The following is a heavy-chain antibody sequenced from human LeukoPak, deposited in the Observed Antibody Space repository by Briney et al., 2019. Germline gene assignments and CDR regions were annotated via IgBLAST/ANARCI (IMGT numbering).Heavy chain of an antibody. CDR2: VFFDGDT. J-gene: IGHJ6*03. CDR3: ARHRKSARNYLYYYMDV. Sequence: SETLSLTCTVSGDSLHSVYYFWGWLRQPPGKGLEWIGSVFFDGDTSYSPSLKSRVIISVDTSKNQFSLNLTSVTAADTALYYCARHRKSARNYLYYYMDVWGKGTTVTVSS. CDR1: GDSLHSVYYF. V-gene: IGHV4-39*01. D-gene: IGHD6-6*01.